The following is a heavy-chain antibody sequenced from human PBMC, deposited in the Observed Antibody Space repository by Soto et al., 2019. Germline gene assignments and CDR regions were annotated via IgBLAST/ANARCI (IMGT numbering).Heavy chain of an antibody. V-gene: IGHV1-69*04. D-gene: IGHD5-12*01. J-gene: IGHJ4*02. CDR3: ARETSSYDGFGLDY. CDR2: IIPILGIA. CDR1: GGTFSSYT. Sequence: GASVKVSCKASGGTFSSYTISWVRQAPGQGLEWMGRIIPILGIANYAQKFQGRVTITADKSTSTAYMELSSLRSEDTAVYYCARETSSYDGFGLDYWGQGTLVTVSS.